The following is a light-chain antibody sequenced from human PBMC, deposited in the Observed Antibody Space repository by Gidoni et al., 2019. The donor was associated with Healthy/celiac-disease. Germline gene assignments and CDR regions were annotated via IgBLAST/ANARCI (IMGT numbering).Light chain of an antibody. CDR3: QAWDSSTLHVV. Sequence: SDELTQPPSVSVSPGQTASITCSGDKLGDKYACWYQQKPGQSPVLVIYQDGKRPSGIPERFSGSNSGNTATLTISGTQAMDEADYYCQAWDSSTLHVVFGGGTKLTVL. CDR2: QDG. CDR1: KLGDKY. J-gene: IGLJ2*01. V-gene: IGLV3-1*01.